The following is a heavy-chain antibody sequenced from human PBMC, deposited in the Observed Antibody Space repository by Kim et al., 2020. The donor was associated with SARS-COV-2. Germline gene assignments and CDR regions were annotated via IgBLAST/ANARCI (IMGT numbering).Heavy chain of an antibody. V-gene: IGHV3-53*04. J-gene: IGHJ2*01. Sequence: SVKGRFTISRHNSKNTLYLQMNSLRAEDTAVYYCARGDSSGWSNYWYFDLWGRGTLVTVSS. D-gene: IGHD6-19*01. CDR3: ARGDSSGWSNYWYFDL.